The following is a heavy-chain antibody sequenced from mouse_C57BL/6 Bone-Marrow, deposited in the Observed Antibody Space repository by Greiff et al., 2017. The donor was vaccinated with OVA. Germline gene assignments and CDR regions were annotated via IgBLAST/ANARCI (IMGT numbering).Heavy chain of an antibody. D-gene: IGHD1-1*01. J-gene: IGHJ4*01. Sequence: EVQLVESGEGLVKPGGSLKLSCAASGFTFSSYAMSWVRQTPEKRLEWVAYISSGGDYIYYADTVKGRFTISRDNARNTLYLQMSSLKSEDTAMYYCTSDRGSSYFYYAMDYWGQGTSVTVSS. CDR2: ISSGGDYI. CDR1: GFTFSSYA. CDR3: TSDRGSSYFYYAMDY. V-gene: IGHV5-9-1*02.